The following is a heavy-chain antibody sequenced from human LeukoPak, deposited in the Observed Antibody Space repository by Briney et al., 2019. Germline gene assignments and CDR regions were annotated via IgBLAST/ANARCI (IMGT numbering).Heavy chain of an antibody. V-gene: IGHV4-39*01. D-gene: IGHD5-18*01. J-gene: IGHJ4*02. CDR3: VSPRGFSYGYFDY. CDR1: GGSISSSSAY. CDR2: IYYSRNT. Sequence: PETLSLTCTVSGGSISSSSAYWGWIRQPPGKGLEWIGSIYYSRNTYYNPSLKSRVTISADTSKNQFSLTLGSVSATDTAVYYCVSPRGFSYGYFDYWGQGTLVTVSS.